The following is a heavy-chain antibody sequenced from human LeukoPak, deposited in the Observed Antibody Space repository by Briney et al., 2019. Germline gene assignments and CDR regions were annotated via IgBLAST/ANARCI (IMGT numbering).Heavy chain of an antibody. J-gene: IGHJ6*04. Sequence: GGSLRLSCAASGFTFSSYAMHWVRQAPGKGLEWVAVISYDGNNKYFADSVRGRFTISRGNSKNTLYLQMNSLRAEDTAVYYCAELGITMIGGVWGKGTTVTISS. D-gene: IGHD3-10*02. V-gene: IGHV3-30*04. CDR1: GFTFSSYA. CDR2: ISYDGNNK. CDR3: AELGITMIGGV.